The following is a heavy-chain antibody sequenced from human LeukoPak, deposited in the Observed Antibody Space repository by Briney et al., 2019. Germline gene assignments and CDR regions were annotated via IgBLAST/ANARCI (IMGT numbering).Heavy chain of an antibody. CDR2: MNHNRGNK. CDR1: VYTFPSYV. J-gene: IGHJ6*03. Sequence: ASVNVSCKSSVYTFPSYVLNWVRQATGQGLEWMGWMNHNRGNKDYAQKFQGRVTMTRNTSISTAYMELSSLRSEDTAVYYCAGAHSGGWYNYYYMDVWGKGTTVTVSS. CDR3: AGAHSGGWYNYYYMDV. D-gene: IGHD6-19*01. V-gene: IGHV1-8*01.